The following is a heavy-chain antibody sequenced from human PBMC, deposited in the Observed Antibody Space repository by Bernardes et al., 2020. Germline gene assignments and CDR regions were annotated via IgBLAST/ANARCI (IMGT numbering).Heavy chain of an antibody. D-gene: IGHD6-13*01. V-gene: IGHV3-21*01. J-gene: IGHJ4*02. CDR2: ISSSSSYI. Sequence: GGSLRLSRAASGFTFSSYSMNWVRQAPGKGLEWVSSISSSSSYIYYADSVKGRFTISRDNAKNSLYLQMNSLRAEDTAVYYCATLAAAGRGFLDYWGQGTLVTVSS. CDR1: GFTFSSYS. CDR3: ATLAAAGRGFLDY.